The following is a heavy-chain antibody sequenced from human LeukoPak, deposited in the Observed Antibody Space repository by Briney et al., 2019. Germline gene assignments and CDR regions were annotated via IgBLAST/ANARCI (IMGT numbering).Heavy chain of an antibody. D-gene: IGHD6-19*01. CDR2: ISYSGST. J-gene: IGHJ5*02. Sequence: PSGTLSLTCAVYGGSFSGYYWSWIRQPPGKGLEWIGYISYSGSTNYNPSLKSRVTISVDTSKNQFSLKLSSVTAADTAVYSCARVVWVSGIAVAGAGGWFDPWGQGTLVTVSS. CDR1: GGSFSGYY. V-gene: IGHV4-59*01. CDR3: ARVVWVSGIAVAGAGGWFDP.